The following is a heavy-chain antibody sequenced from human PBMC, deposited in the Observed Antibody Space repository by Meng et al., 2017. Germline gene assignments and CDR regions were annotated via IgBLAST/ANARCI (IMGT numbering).Heavy chain of an antibody. CDR1: GGSISSSSYY. D-gene: IGHD4-17*01. Sequence: PQLRESGPELVKPTETLSPTCIVSGGSISSSSYYWGWIRQPPGKGLEWIGSIYYSGSTYYNPSLKSRVTISVDTSKNQFSLKLSSVTAADAAVYYCARGHNDYGDYPNWFDPWGQGTLVTVSS. J-gene: IGHJ5*02. CDR2: IYYSGST. V-gene: IGHV4-39*07. CDR3: ARGHNDYGDYPNWFDP.